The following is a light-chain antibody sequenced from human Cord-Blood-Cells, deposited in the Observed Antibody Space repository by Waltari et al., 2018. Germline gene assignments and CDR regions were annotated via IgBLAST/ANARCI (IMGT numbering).Light chain of an antibody. CDR2: QDS. J-gene: IGLJ2*01. V-gene: IGLV3-1*01. Sequence: SYELTQPPSVSVSPGQTASITCSGDKLGDKYACWYQQKPGQSPVLVIYQDSKRPSGIPERFSGSNSGNTATLTISGTQAMDEADYYCQAWDSSTPAVVSGGGTKLTVL. CDR3: QAWDSSTPAVV. CDR1: KLGDKY.